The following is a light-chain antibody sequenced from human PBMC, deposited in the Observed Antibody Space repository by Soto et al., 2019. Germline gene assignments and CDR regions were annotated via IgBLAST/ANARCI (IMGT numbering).Light chain of an antibody. J-gene: IGKJ1*01. CDR2: AAS. Sequence: AIRMTQSPSSLSASTGDRVTITCRASQGISSYLDWYQQKPGKAPKLLIYAASTLQSGVPSRVSGSGSGTDFTLTISCLQSEDFATYYWQQYYSYPRTFGQGTKVEIK. CDR1: QGISSY. V-gene: IGKV1-8*01. CDR3: QQYYSYPRT.